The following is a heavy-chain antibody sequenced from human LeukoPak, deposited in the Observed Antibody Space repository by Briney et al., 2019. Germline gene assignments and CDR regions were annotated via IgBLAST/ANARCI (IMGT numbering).Heavy chain of an antibody. Sequence: GASVKVSCKVSGYTLTELSMHWVRQAPGKGLEWMGGFDPEDGETIYAQKFQGRVTMTEDTSTDTAYMGLSSLRSEDTAVYYCATGYYYDSSGPPFDYWGQGTLVTVSS. CDR2: FDPEDGET. CDR1: GYTLTELS. CDR3: ATGYYYDSSGPPFDY. D-gene: IGHD3-22*01. J-gene: IGHJ4*02. V-gene: IGHV1-24*01.